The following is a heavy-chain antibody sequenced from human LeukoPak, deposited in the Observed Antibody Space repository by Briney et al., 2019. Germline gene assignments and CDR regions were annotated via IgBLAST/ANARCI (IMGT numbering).Heavy chain of an antibody. V-gene: IGHV4-38-2*01. CDR3: ARHIPPYYDFCSATYFDY. J-gene: IGHJ4*02. Sequence: PPGALSLTCSVSGYFIISGYYWGWIRQPPGKGLEWVGSIYHSGSTYYNPSLQSRVSISVDTSKNQFSLKLRSVTAADTAVYYCARHIPPYYDFCSATYFDYWGQGTLVTVSS. D-gene: IGHD3-3*01. CDR1: GYFIISGYY. CDR2: IYHSGST.